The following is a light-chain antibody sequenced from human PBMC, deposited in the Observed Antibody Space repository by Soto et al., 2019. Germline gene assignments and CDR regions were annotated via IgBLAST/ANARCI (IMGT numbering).Light chain of an antibody. V-gene: IGKV1-9*01. CDR3: QQYNTYST. J-gene: IGKJ5*01. CDR1: QGISSY. CDR2: DAS. Sequence: DIQLTQSPSFLSASVGDRVTITCRASQGISSYLAWYQQKPGKAPKPLIYDASTLKTGVPSRFSGSGSGSEFNFTITGLQPDDFATYFCQQYNTYSTFGHGTRLEIK.